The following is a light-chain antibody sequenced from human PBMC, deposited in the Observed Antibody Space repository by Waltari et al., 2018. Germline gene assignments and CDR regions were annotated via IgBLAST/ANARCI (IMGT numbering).Light chain of an antibody. V-gene: IGKV1-39*01. CDR2: KAS. Sequence: DIQMTQSPSSLSASVGERVTITCRASENVNNYINWYQQKPGKSPKLLIYKASTLQRVVPSMFSGSGSGTEYTLTISSLQSEDVATDYCHHNYDTLFTFGPGTKLDIK. CDR1: ENVNNY. CDR3: HHNYDTLFT. J-gene: IGKJ3*01.